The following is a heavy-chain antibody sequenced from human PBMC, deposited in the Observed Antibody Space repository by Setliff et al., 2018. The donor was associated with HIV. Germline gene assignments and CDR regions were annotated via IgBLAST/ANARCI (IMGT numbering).Heavy chain of an antibody. J-gene: IGHJ4*02. CDR1: GGSFSGHY. Sequence: SETLSLTCAVYGGSFSGHYWNWFRQPPGKGLAWIGEINHSGSTNYKSSLKSRVTISADTSKRQFSLKLSSVTAADTAVYYCARLGYNYDSSGHGLWSQGTLVTVSS. V-gene: IGHV4-34*01. CDR2: INHSGST. CDR3: ARLGYNYDSSGHGL. D-gene: IGHD3-22*01.